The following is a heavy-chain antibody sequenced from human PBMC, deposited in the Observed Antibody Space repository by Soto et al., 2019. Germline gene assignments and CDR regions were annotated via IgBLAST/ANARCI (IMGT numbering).Heavy chain of an antibody. CDR3: ARGTRGPGRYCSGGSCYTHPPKYYFDY. CDR1: GGSFSGYY. J-gene: IGHJ4*02. D-gene: IGHD2-15*01. Sequence: SETLSLTCAVYGGSFSGYYWSWIRQPPGKGLEWIGEINHSGSTNYNPSLKSRVTISVDTSKNQFSLKLSSVTAADTAVYYCARGTRGPGRYCSGGSCYTHPPKYYFDYWGQGTLVTVSS. CDR2: INHSGST. V-gene: IGHV4-34*01.